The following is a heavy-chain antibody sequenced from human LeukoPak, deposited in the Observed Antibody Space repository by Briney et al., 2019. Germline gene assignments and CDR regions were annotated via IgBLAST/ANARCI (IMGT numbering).Heavy chain of an antibody. CDR2: ISSSGSTI. V-gene: IGHV3-48*03. CDR3: ARGLMTTEDY. CDR1: GFTFSNYA. Sequence: GGSLRLSCAASGFTFSNYAMSWVRQAPGKGLEWVSYISSSGSTIYYADSVKGRFTISRDNAKNSLYLQMNSLRAEDTAVYKCARGLMTTEDYWGKGTLVTVSS. J-gene: IGHJ4*02. D-gene: IGHD4-17*01.